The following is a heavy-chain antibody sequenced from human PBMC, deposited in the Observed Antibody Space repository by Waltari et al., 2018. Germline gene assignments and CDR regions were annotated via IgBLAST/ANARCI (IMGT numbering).Heavy chain of an antibody. CDR1: GFTFSSYS. V-gene: IGHV3-48*01. Sequence: EVQLVESGGGLVQPGGSLRLSCAASGFTFSSYSMNWVRQAPGKGLEWGSYISSSSSTIYYADSVKGRFTISRDNAKNSLYLQMNSLRAEDTAVYYCARGDVDIVATIDYWGQGTLVTVSS. CDR3: ARGDVDIVATIDY. D-gene: IGHD5-12*01. CDR2: ISSSSSTI. J-gene: IGHJ4*02.